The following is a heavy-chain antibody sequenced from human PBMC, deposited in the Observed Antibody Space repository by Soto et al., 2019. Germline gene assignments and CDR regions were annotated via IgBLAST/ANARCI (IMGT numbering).Heavy chain of an antibody. D-gene: IGHD6-19*01. Sequence: QVQLVESGGGVVQPGRSLRLSCAASGFTFSSYAMHWVRQAPGKGLEWVAVISYDGSNKYYPDSVKGRFTISRYNSNNTLYLQMNSPRAEDTAVYYCARGRRGYRSGWPVDYWGQGTLVTVSS. CDR1: GFTFSSYA. V-gene: IGHV3-30-3*01. CDR2: ISYDGSNK. J-gene: IGHJ4*02. CDR3: ARGRRGYRSGWPVDY.